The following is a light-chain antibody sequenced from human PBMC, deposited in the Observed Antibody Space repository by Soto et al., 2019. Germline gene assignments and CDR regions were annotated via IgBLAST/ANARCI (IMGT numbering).Light chain of an antibody. CDR2: GAS. J-gene: IGKJ2*02. V-gene: IGKV3-15*01. CDR3: QQYNNWPPWT. CDR1: QSVSRN. Sequence: EIVMTQSPATLSVSPGERATLSCTASQSVSRNLAWYQQKPVQAPRLLIYGASTRATGIPARFSGSGSGTEFTLTISRLQSEYFAVFYCQQYNNWPPWTFGQWTKLEIK.